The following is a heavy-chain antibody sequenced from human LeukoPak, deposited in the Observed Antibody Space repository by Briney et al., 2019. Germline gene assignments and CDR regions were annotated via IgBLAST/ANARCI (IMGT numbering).Heavy chain of an antibody. CDR2: IYSGGNT. CDR1: GFTVSSNY. V-gene: IGHV3-66*01. D-gene: IGHD6-6*01. Sequence: GGSLRLSCAASGFTVSSNYMSWVRQAPGKGLEWVSVIYSGGNTYYADSVKGRFTISRDNSKNTLYLQMNSLRAEDTAVYYCARDYTYRSSSIIDYWGQGTLVTVSS. CDR3: ARDYTYRSSSIIDY. J-gene: IGHJ4*02.